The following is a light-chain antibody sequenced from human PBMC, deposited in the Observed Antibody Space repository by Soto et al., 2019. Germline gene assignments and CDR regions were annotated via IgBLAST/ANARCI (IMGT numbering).Light chain of an antibody. V-gene: IGKV3-20*01. J-gene: IGKJ3*01. CDR1: QSINSRY. CDR3: QQFGSSPGFT. CDR2: GAS. Sequence: EIVLTQSPGTLSLSPGERATLSCRASQSINSRYLAWYQQKPGQAPRLLIYGASSRATGIPDRFSGSGSGTDXXXXXXXLEPEDFAVYYCQQFGSSPGFTFGPGTKVDIK.